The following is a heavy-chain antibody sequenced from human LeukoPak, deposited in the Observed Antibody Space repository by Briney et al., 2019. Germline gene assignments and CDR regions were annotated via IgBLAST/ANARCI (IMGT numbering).Heavy chain of an antibody. CDR1: GYTFTNYY. D-gene: IGHD5-18*01. V-gene: IGHV1-46*01. CDR2: LNPGGGSR. Sequence: ASVKVSCKASGYTFTNYYLHWVRQAPGQGLEWMGILNPGGGSRNYAQKFQGRVTMTRDTSTSTVYMELSSLRSEDTAVYYCAREIGPIQLHLWGSAFDYWGQGTLVTVSS. CDR3: AREIGPIQLHLWGSAFDY. J-gene: IGHJ4*02.